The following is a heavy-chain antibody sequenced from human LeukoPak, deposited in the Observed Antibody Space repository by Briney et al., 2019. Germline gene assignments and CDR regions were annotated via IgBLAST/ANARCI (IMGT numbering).Heavy chain of an antibody. CDR1: GDSIGSYS. D-gene: IGHD5-24*01. V-gene: IGHV4-59*01. Sequence: KASETLSLTCTVSGDSIGSYSRSWIRQPPGKGLEWIGYNSGSTNYNPSLKSRVTILLDRSKNQFSLKLSSVTAADTAVYYCARGVRWLQLCYFDYWGQGTLVTVSS. CDR2: NSGST. CDR3: ARGVRWLQLCYFDY. J-gene: IGHJ4*02.